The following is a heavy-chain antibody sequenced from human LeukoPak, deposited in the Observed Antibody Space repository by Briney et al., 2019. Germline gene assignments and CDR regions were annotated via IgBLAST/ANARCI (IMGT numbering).Heavy chain of an antibody. CDR1: GYTFTSYG. Sequence: GPVKVSCKASGYTFTSYGISWVRQAPGQGLEWMGWISAYNGNTNYAQKLQGRVTMTTDTSTSTAYMELRGLRSDDTAVYYCAREGSGTPSDYWGQGTLVTVSS. CDR3: AREGSGTPSDY. V-gene: IGHV1-18*01. J-gene: IGHJ4*02. D-gene: IGHD3-10*01. CDR2: ISAYNGNT.